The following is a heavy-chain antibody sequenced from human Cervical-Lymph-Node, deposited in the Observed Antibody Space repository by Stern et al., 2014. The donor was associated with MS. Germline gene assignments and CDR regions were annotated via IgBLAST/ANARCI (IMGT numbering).Heavy chain of an antibody. J-gene: IGHJ4*02. CDR3: ATHAPGVVPAALDY. CDR1: GFSLSTRGVG. D-gene: IGHD2-2*01. Sequence: QVTLKESGQTLVKPTQTLTLTCTFSGFSLSTRGVGVGWIRQPPGTALEWLAFIYWDDSKRYSPSLKNRLTITKDTSKNQVVLTMNNVDPVDTATFYCATHAPGVVPAALDYWGQGTLVTVS. V-gene: IGHV2-5*02. CDR2: IYWDDSK.